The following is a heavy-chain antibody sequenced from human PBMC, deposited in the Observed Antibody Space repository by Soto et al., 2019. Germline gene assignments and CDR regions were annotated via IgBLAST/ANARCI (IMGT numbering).Heavy chain of an antibody. CDR1: GYTFTSYG. CDR3: ARVAGWGSSWYRY. Sequence: QVQLVQSGAEVKKPGASVKVSCKASGYTFTSYGISWVRQAPGQGLEWMGWISAYNGNTNYAQKLKGRVTMHTDTPTSTDHVERRSLRSDDTAVHYCARVAGWGSSWYRYWGQGTLVTVSS. D-gene: IGHD6-13*01. J-gene: IGHJ4*02. CDR2: ISAYNGNT. V-gene: IGHV1-18*01.